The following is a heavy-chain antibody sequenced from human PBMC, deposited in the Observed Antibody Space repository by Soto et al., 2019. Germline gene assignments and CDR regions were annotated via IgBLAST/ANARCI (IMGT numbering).Heavy chain of an antibody. Sequence: PSETLFLTCTVSGGSISSSIYYLGWIRKLPGKGMEWIGSTYYSGSTYNTPYLKSRVTISVDTSKNQFSLKVSSVTAADTAVYYCARSGRGITIFGVVIKGTRFDYWGQGTLVTVSS. CDR1: GGSISSSIYY. CDR2: TYYSGST. J-gene: IGHJ4*02. D-gene: IGHD3-3*01. V-gene: IGHV4-39*01. CDR3: ARSGRGITIFGVVIKGTRFDY.